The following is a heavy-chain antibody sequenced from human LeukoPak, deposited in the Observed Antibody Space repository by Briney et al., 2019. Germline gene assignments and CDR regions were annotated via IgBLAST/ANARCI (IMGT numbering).Heavy chain of an antibody. J-gene: IGHJ4*02. V-gene: IGHV3-33*01. CDR1: GFTFSSYG. Sequence: PGGSLRLSCAASGFTFSSYGMHWVRQAPGKGLEWLAVIWYDGSNKYYADSVKGRFTISRDNSKNTLYLQMNSLRAEDTAVYYCARDGYSYAYFDYWGQGTLVTVSS. D-gene: IGHD5-18*01. CDR3: ARDGYSYAYFDY. CDR2: IWYDGSNK.